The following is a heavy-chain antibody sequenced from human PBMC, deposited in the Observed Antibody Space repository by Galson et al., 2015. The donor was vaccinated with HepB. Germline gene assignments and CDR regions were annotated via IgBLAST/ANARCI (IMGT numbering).Heavy chain of an antibody. CDR2: ISWNSGSI. V-gene: IGHV3-9*01. CDR1: GFTFDDYA. Sequence: SLRLSCAASGFTFDDYAMHWVRQAPGKGLEWVSGISWNSGSIGYADSVKGRFTISRDNAKNSLYLQMNSLRDEDTAVYYCARLHLWLRNPEGYYGIDGWGQGTPLTATS. J-gene: IGHJ6*02. D-gene: IGHD5-18*01. CDR3: ARLHLWLRNPEGYYGIDG.